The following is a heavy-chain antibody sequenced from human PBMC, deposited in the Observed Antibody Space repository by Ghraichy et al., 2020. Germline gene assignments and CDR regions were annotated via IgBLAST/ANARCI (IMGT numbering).Heavy chain of an antibody. CDR1: GAAINSNNYN. CDR3: ARFYYNIGGFSNWIAP. V-gene: IGHV4-39*07. J-gene: IGHJ5*02. D-gene: IGHD1-26*01. Sequence: SETLSLTCTVSGAAINSNNYNWTWIRQFPGEGLEWIGAISYSGNTHYDPSLKSRLTISVDTSKNQFFLNLKSVTAADTAKYYCARFYYNIGGFSNWIAPWGQGLLVTVSS. CDR2: ISYSGNT.